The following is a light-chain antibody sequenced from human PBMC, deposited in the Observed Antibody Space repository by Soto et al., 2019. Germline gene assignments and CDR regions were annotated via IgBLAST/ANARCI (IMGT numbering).Light chain of an antibody. CDR3: QRYNGT. CDR1: QYVGSW. Sequence: TSALSASVKDRVTITCRASQYVGSWLAWYQQKPGKAPKLLIYKASNLQSGVPSRFSGSGSATEFTLTISSLQPDDSATYYCQRYNGTFAEGTRL. J-gene: IGKJ5*01. V-gene: IGKV1-5*03. CDR2: KAS.